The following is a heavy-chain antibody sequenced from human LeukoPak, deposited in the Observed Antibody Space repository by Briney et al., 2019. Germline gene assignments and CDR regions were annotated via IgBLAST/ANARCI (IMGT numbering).Heavy chain of an antibody. CDR2: INPKSGET. CDR3: ARPPVGWTNFDF. J-gene: IGHJ4*02. V-gene: IGHV1-2*02. CDR1: GYTFTVYY. D-gene: IGHD1-26*01. Sequence: ASVKVSCKASGYTFTVYYMHWIRQAPGQGLEWMGWINPKSGETNYAQKFQGRVTMTRDTSISTAYMELSSLTSDDTAMYYCARPPVGWTNFDFWGQGALVTVSS.